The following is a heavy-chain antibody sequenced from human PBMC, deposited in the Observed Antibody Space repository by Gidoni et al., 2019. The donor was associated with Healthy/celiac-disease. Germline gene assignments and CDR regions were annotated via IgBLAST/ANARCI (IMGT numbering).Heavy chain of an antibody. V-gene: IGHV4-4*02. CDR3: ARDIIAVAGTDYYYYMDV. CDR1: GGSSSSSNW. J-gene: IGHJ6*03. D-gene: IGHD6-19*01. Sequence: QVQLQESGPGLVKPSGTLSLTCAVSGGSSSSSNWWSWVRQPPGKGLEWIGEIYHSGSTNYNPSLKSRVTISVDKSKNQFSLKLSSVTAADTAVYYCARDIIAVAGTDYYYYMDVWGKGTTVTVSS. CDR2: IYHSGST.